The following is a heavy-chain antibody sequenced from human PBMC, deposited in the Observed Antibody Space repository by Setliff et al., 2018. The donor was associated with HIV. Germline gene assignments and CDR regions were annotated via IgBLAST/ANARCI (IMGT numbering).Heavy chain of an antibody. D-gene: IGHD5-18*01. CDR3: ARGLDTAPYYFDY. V-gene: IGHV1-2*06. CDR2: INPNSRDT. Sequence: ASVKVSCKTSGYTFTGYFIHWVRQAPGQGLEWMGRINPNSRDTNYAQKFQGRVTMTMDTSISTAYMELSSLRSDDTAVYYCARGLDTAPYYFDYWGQGTLVTVSS. J-gene: IGHJ4*02. CDR1: GYTFTGYF.